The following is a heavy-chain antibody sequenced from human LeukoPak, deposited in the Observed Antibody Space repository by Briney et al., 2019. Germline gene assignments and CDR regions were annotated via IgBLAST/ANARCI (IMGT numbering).Heavy chain of an antibody. J-gene: IGHJ4*02. V-gene: IGHV4-59*12. CDR1: GGSIRTYY. CDR2: IYYSGST. D-gene: IGHD3-22*01. CDR3: ASEAYYYDSSGYYKY. Sequence: PSETLSLTCTVSGGSIRTYYWSWIRQPPGKGLEWIGYIYYSGSTNYNPSLKSRVTMSVDTSKNQFSLKLSSVTAADTAVYYCASEAYYYDSSGYYKYWGQGTLVTVSS.